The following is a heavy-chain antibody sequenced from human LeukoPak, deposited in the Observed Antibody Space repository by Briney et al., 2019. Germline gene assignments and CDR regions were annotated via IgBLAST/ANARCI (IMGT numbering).Heavy chain of an antibody. Sequence: VASVKVSCKASGYTFTGYYMHWVRQAPGQGLEWMGRINPNSGGTNYAQKFQGRVTMTRDTSISTAYMELSRLRSDDTAVYYCARGKYCSSTSCLHFDYWGQGTLVTVSS. V-gene: IGHV1-2*06. J-gene: IGHJ4*02. CDR3: ARGKYCSSTSCLHFDY. CDR2: INPNSGGT. CDR1: GYTFTGYY. D-gene: IGHD2-2*01.